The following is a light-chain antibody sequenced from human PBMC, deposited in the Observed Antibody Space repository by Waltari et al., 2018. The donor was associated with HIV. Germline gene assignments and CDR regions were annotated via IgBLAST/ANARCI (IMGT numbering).Light chain of an antibody. CDR2: DDS. V-gene: IGLV3-21*02. CDR3: QVWDSSGDHPNMV. CDR1: NIGSKS. Sequence: SYVLTHPPSFSFSPGQPASITCGGNNIGSKSVHWYQQKPGQAPVLVVYDDSDRPSGVPERFSGSNSANTAALTLCRVEAGDDADYYCQVWDSSGDHPNMVFGGGTKLTVL. J-gene: IGLJ2*01.